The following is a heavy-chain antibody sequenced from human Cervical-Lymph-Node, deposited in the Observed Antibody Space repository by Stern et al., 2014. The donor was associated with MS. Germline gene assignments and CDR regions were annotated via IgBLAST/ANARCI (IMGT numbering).Heavy chain of an antibody. CDR1: GFSVSSVY. J-gene: IGHJ4*02. Sequence: EMQLVESGGGLIQPGGSLRLSCVASGFSVSSVYMSWVRQAPGKGLECVSVTYSDGTTYYMDSVKGRFTISRENSKNTLYLQMNSLRAEDTAMYFCARAHYDPFDSWGQGTLVTVSS. D-gene: IGHD5-12*01. CDR3: ARAHYDPFDS. CDR2: TYSDGTT. V-gene: IGHV3-53*01.